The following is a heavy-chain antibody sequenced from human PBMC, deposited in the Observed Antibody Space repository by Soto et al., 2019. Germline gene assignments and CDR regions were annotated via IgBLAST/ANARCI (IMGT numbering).Heavy chain of an antibody. Sequence: GGSLRLSCAASGFTFSSYDMHWVRQATGKGLEWVPAIGTAGDTYYPGSVKGRFTISRENAKNSLYLQMNSLRAGDTAVYYCARVSDSSGYAIDYWGQGTLVTVSS. D-gene: IGHD3-22*01. J-gene: IGHJ4*02. CDR3: ARVSDSSGYAIDY. CDR2: IGTAGDT. V-gene: IGHV3-13*01. CDR1: GFTFSSYD.